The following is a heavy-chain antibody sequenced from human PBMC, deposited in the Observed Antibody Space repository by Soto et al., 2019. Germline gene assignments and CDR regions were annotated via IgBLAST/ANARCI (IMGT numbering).Heavy chain of an antibody. CDR1: GFTFSSYA. CDR3: AKDRFRGDTLTEFDA. Sequence: PGGSLRLSCAAPGFTFSSYAMSCVRQAPGKGLEWVSAISVSGGSTYYADSVKGRFTISRDNSKNTLYMQMNSLRDEDTAVYYCAKDRFRGDTLTEFDAWGQGTQVTVSS. J-gene: IGHJ5*02. CDR2: ISVSGGST. D-gene: IGHD1-20*01. V-gene: IGHV3-23*01.